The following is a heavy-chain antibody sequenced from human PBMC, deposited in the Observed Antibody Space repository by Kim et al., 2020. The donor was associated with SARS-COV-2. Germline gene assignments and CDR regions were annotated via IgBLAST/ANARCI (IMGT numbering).Heavy chain of an antibody. CDR3: ARVSPDTRGDY. D-gene: IGHD5-18*01. V-gene: IGHV3-74*01. Sequence: GGSLRLSCAASGFTFSSYWMHWVRQAPGKGLVWVSRINSDGSSTSYADSVKGRFTISRDNAKNTLYLQMNSLRAEDTAVYYCARVSPDTRGDYWGQGTLVTVSS. CDR1: GFTFSSYW. J-gene: IGHJ4*02. CDR2: INSDGSST.